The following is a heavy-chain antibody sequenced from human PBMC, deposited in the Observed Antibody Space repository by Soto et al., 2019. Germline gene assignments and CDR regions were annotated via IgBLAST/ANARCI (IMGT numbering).Heavy chain of an antibody. CDR1: GGSISSSSYY. CDR2: IYYSGST. V-gene: IGHV4-39*01. D-gene: IGHD4-17*01. Sequence: SETLSLTCTVSGGSISSSSYYWGWIRQPPGKGLEWIGSIYYSGSTYYNPSLKSRVTISVDTSKNQFSLKLSSVTAADTAVYYCERHAGTTVTPYYFDYWGQGTLVTVSS. CDR3: ERHAGTTVTPYYFDY. J-gene: IGHJ4*02.